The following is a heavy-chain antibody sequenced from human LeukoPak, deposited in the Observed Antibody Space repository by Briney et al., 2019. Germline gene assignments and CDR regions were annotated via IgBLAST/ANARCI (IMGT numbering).Heavy chain of an antibody. CDR1: GGSISSGGYY. CDR2: IYYSGST. CDR3: ARGAPIYYDSSGYGYFQH. V-gene: IGHV4-31*03. Sequence: SETLSLTCTVSGGSISSGGYYWSWIRQHPGKGLEWIGYIYYSGSTYYNPSLKSRVTISVDTSKNQFSLKLSSVTAADTAVYYCARGAPIYYDSSGYGYFQHWGQGTLVTVSS. D-gene: IGHD3-22*01. J-gene: IGHJ1*01.